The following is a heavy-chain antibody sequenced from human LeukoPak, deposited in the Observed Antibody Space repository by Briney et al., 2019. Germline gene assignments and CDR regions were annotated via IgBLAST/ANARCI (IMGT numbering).Heavy chain of an antibody. D-gene: IGHD3-10*01. Sequence: GGSLRLSCAASGFTFSDYYMSWIRQAPGKGLEWVSYISSSGSTIYYADSVKGRFTISRDNAKNSLYLQMNSLRAEDTAVYYCARDTLWFGEHNYFDYWGQGTLVTVSS. CDR1: GFTFSDYY. V-gene: IGHV3-11*04. J-gene: IGHJ4*02. CDR2: ISSSGSTI. CDR3: ARDTLWFGEHNYFDY.